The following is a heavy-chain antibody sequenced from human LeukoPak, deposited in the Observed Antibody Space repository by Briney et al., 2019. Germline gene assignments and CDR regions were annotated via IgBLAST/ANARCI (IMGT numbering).Heavy chain of an antibody. D-gene: IGHD5-12*01. Sequence: GGSLRLSCAASGFTSSDYYMKWIRQAPGEGLEWVSYIGRSTTNTYYADSVKGRFTISRDNAKNSLYLQMNSLRVEDTAVYYSARTNSGSDFWGQGTLVTVSS. V-gene: IGHV3-11*01. CDR3: ARTNSGSDF. J-gene: IGHJ4*02. CDR2: IGRSTTNT. CDR1: GFTSSDYY.